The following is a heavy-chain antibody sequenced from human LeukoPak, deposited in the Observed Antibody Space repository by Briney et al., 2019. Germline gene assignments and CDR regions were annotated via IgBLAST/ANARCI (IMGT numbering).Heavy chain of an antibody. Sequence: GGSLRLSRAASGFTFSSYGMSWVRQAPGKGLEWVSSISGSSGGTYYADSVKGRFTISRDNSKDTLYLQMNSLRAEDTAVYYCAKRKSSPYDILTAIDYWGQGTLVTVSS. CDR2: ISGSSGGT. J-gene: IGHJ4*02. CDR1: GFTFSSYG. V-gene: IGHV3-23*01. D-gene: IGHD3-9*01. CDR3: AKRKSSPYDILTAIDY.